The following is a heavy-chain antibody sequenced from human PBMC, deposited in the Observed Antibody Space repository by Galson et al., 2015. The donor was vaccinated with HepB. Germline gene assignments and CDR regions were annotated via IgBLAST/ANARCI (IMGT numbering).Heavy chain of an antibody. CDR2: MNPNSGNT. J-gene: IGHJ6*02. D-gene: IGHD2-15*01. CDR1: GYTFTSYD. CDR3: ARSLFCSGGSSYSVDYYGMDV. V-gene: IGHV1-8*01. Sequence: SVKVSCKASGYTFTSYDINWVRQATGQGLEWMGWMNPNSGNTGYAQKFQGRVTMTRNTSISTAYMELSSLRSEDTAVYYCARSLFCSGGSSYSVDYYGMDVWGQGTTVTVSS.